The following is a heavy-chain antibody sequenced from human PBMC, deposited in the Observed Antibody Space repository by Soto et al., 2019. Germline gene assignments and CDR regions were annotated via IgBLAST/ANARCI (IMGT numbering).Heavy chain of an antibody. D-gene: IGHD3-3*01. V-gene: IGHV3-33*01. J-gene: IGHJ4*02. CDR1: GFTFSSYG. Sequence: GGSLRLSCAASGFTFSSYGMHWVRQAPGKGLEWVAVIWYDGSNKYYADSVKGRFTISRDNSKNTLYLQMNSLRAEDTAVYYCASPLNPRDPPLFGYWGQGTLVTVSS. CDR3: ASPLNPRDPPLFGY. CDR2: IWYDGSNK.